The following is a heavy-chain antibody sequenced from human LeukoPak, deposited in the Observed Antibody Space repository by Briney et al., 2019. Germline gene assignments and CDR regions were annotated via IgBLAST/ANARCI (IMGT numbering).Heavy chain of an antibody. Sequence: SETLSLTCAVYGGSFSGYYWSWIRQPPGKGLEWIGEINHSGSPTYHPSLKSRVTISVDTSKNQFSLKLSSVTAADTAVYYCARGRQLPKIAAAGTRVGVSPKYYFDYWGQGTLVTVSS. D-gene: IGHD6-13*01. CDR3: ARGRQLPKIAAAGTRVGVSPKYYFDY. CDR1: GGSFSGYY. J-gene: IGHJ4*02. CDR2: INHSGSP. V-gene: IGHV4-34*01.